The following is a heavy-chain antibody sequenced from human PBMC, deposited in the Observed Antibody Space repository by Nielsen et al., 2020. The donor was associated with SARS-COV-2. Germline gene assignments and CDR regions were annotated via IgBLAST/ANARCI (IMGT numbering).Heavy chain of an antibody. Sequence: SETLSLTCTVSGGSISSYYWSWIRQPPGKRLEWIGYIYYSGSTNYNPSLKSRVTISVDTSKNQFSLKLSSVTAADTAVYYCARERDSYGYGMDVWGQGTTVTVSS. CDR2: IYYSGST. J-gene: IGHJ6*02. D-gene: IGHD5-18*01. CDR3: ARERDSYGYGMDV. V-gene: IGHV4-59*01. CDR1: GGSISSYY.